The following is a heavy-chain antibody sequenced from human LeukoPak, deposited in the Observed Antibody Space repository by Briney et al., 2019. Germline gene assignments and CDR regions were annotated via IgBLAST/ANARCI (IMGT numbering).Heavy chain of an antibody. J-gene: IGHJ4*02. Sequence: SETLSLTCTVSGGSISSSSYYWGWIRQPPGKGLEWIGSIYYSGSTYYNPSLKSRVTISVDTSKNQFSLKLSSVTAANTAVYRCRSNYYDSSGYSYNFDYWGQGTLVTVSS. CDR2: IYYSGST. CDR1: GGSISSSSYY. CDR3: RSNYYDSSGYSYNFDY. D-gene: IGHD3-22*01. V-gene: IGHV4-39*01.